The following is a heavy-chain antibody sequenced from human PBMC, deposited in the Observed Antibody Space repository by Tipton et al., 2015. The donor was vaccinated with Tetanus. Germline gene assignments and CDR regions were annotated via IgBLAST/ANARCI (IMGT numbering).Heavy chain of an antibody. V-gene: IGHV4-39*01. D-gene: IGHD2/OR15-2a*01. CDR2: IYESGDT. CDR3: AGSIVRWFVP. Sequence: TLSLTCTVSGASIRGGTFYWGWIRQPPGKGLEWIGSIYESGDTYYIPSLKSRVTISVDTSTNQFSLTLNSMAAADTGVYYCAGSIVRWFVPWGQGTQVTVSS. CDR1: GASIRGGTFY. J-gene: IGHJ5*02.